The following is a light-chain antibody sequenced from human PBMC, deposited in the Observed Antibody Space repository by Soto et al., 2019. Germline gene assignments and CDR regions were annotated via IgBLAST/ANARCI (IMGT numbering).Light chain of an antibody. CDR1: QSMSSS. CDR3: QQYNSYSLFT. J-gene: IGKJ4*01. CDR2: GAS. Sequence: DIQMTQSASTLSASVGDRVTITCRASQSMSSSLAWYQQKPGKAPKLLIYGASILESGVPSRFSGSGSGTEFTLTISILQPDDFATYYCQQYNSYSLFTFGGGTKVEIK. V-gene: IGKV1-5*01.